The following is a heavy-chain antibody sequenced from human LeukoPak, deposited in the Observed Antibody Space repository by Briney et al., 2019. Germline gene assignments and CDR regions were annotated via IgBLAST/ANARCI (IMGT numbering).Heavy chain of an antibody. J-gene: IGHJ3*02. CDR1: GYNFNGFY. CDR2: INPISGVA. D-gene: IGHD6-25*01. Sequence: ASVKVSCKTSGYNFNGFYMHWVRQAPGQGLEWMGWINPISGVAIYAQKFQGRVTMTRDTSISTAYMELINLRSDDTAIYDCARDIAAGTPRAFDIWGQGAMVTVSS. V-gene: IGHV1-2*02. CDR3: ARDIAAGTPRAFDI.